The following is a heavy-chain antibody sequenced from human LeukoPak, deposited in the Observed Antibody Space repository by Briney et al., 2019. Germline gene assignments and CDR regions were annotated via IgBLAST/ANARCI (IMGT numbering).Heavy chain of an antibody. Sequence: ASVKVSCKASGYSFTSNVISWVRQAPGQGLEWMGWISAYNGNTNYAQKLQGRVTMTTDTSTSTAYMELRSLRSDDTAVYYCAREKARGSYSAFDIWGQGTMVTVSS. J-gene: IGHJ3*02. CDR1: GYSFTSNV. CDR3: AREKARGSYSAFDI. D-gene: IGHD1-26*01. CDR2: ISAYNGNT. V-gene: IGHV1-18*01.